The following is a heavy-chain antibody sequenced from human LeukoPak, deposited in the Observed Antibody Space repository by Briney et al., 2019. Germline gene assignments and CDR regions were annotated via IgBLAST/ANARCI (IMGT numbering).Heavy chain of an antibody. J-gene: IGHJ4*02. CDR2: ISYDGSNK. V-gene: IGHV3-30-3*01. D-gene: IGHD2-2*01. CDR3: AGDSYDVVVPADIHY. CDR1: GFTFSSYA. Sequence: GGSLRLSCAASGFTFSSYAMHWVRQAPGKGLEWVAVISYDGSNKYYADSVKGRFTISRDNSKNTLYLQMNSLRGEDTAVYYCAGDSYDVVVPADIHYWGQGTLVTVSS.